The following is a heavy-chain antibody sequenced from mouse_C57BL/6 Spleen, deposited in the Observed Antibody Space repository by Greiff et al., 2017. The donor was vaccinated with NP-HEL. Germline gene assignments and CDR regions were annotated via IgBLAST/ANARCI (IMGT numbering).Heavy chain of an antibody. Sequence: QVQLQQPGAELVKPGASVKMSCKASGYTFTSYWITWVKQRPGQGLEWIGDIYPGSGSTNYNEKFKSKATLTVDTSSSTAYMQLSSLTSEDSAVYYCARQLRLRDRAMDYWGQGTSVTVSS. CDR1: GYTFTSYW. CDR3: ARQLRLRDRAMDY. J-gene: IGHJ4*01. CDR2: IYPGSGST. V-gene: IGHV1-55*01. D-gene: IGHD3-2*02.